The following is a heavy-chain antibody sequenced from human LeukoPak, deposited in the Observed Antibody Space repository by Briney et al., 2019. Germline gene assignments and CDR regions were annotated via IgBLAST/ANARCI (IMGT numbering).Heavy chain of an antibody. CDR1: GGSFSGYY. V-gene: IGHV4-34*01. J-gene: IGHJ4*02. Sequence: SETLSLACAVYGGSFSGYYWSWIRQPPGKGLEWIGEINHSGSTNYNPSLKSRVTISVDTSKNQFSLKLSSVTAADTAVYYCARLSGDYGYWYDYWGQGTLVTVSS. CDR2: INHSGST. CDR3: ARLSGDYGYWYDY. D-gene: IGHD4-17*01.